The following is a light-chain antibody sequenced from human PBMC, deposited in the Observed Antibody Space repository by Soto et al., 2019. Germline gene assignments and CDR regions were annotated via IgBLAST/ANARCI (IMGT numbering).Light chain of an antibody. CDR2: WAS. J-gene: IGKJ1*01. V-gene: IGKV4-1*01. CDR3: QKYYSKPQT. CDR1: QSVLYSSNNKNY. Sequence: DIVMTQSPDSLAVSLGERATINCKSSQSVLYSSNNKNYLAWYQQKPGQPPKLLIYWASTRESGVPDRFSGSRSGTELTLTLSILQAEDVAVYYCQKYYSKPQTFGQRTQVDIK.